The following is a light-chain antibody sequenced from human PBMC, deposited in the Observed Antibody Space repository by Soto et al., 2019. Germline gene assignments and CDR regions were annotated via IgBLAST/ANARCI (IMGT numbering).Light chain of an antibody. CDR2: GAS. J-gene: IGKJ4*01. V-gene: IGKV3-20*01. CDR3: HQYDSSPLT. CDR1: QSVSSSY. Sequence: EIVLTQSPGTLSLSPGERATLSCRASQSVSSSYLAWYQQKPGQAPRLLIYGASSRATGIPDRFSGSGSRTYFTLIISRLAAEDFAVYYCHQYDSSPLTFGGGTKVEIK.